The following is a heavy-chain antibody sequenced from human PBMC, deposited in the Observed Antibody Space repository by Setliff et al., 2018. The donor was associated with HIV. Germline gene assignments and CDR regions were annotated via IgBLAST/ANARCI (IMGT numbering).Heavy chain of an antibody. Sequence: ASVKVSCKASGFPFSSYGISWVRQAPGQGLEWMGWISAYNGKTEYAQNFQGRVTMTTDISTSTAWTSTSTAYMELRSLRSDDTAVYYCARVLKGYSSSYEAFDIWGQGTKVTVSS. D-gene: IGHD6-13*01. J-gene: IGHJ3*02. V-gene: IGHV1-18*01. CDR2: ISAYNGKT. CDR3: ARVLKGYSSSYEAFDI. CDR1: GFPFSSYG.